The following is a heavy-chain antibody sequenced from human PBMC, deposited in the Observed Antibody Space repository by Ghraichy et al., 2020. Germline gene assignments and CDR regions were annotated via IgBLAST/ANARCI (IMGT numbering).Heavy chain of an antibody. V-gene: IGHV4-39*07. CDR1: GGSISSSSYY. D-gene: IGHD3-3*01. CDR2: IYYSGST. J-gene: IGHJ4*02. CDR3: ARDLGDFWSGYYSVFDY. Sequence: SETLSLTCTVSGGSISSSSYYWGWIRQPPGKGLEWIGSIYYSGSTYYNPSLKSRVTISVDTSKNQFSLKLSSVTAADTAVYYCARDLGDFWSGYYSVFDYWGQGTLVTVSS.